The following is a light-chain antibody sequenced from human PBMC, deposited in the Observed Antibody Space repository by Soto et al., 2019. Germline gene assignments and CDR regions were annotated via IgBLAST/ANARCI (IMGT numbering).Light chain of an antibody. CDR2: DAS. CDR3: QQYNSYHWT. Sequence: IQMTQSPATLSASLGDRVTITCRASQSISSWLAWYQQKPGKAPKLLIYDASSLESGVPSRFRGSGSGTEFTLTISSLQPDDFETYYCQQYNSYHWTFGQGTKVDIK. J-gene: IGKJ1*01. V-gene: IGKV1-5*01. CDR1: QSISSW.